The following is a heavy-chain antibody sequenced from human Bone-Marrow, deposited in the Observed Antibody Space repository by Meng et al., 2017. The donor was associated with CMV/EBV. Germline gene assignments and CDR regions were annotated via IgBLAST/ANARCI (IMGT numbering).Heavy chain of an antibody. Sequence: GESLKISCAASGFTFNTYWMHWVRQAPGKGLVWVSRISSDGSSTSYADSVKGRFTISRDNAKNTLYLQMNSLRAEDTAVYYCAREYRLNYDSCGFDFWGQGTLVTASS. D-gene: IGHD3-22*01. CDR2: ISSDGSST. V-gene: IGHV3-74*01. J-gene: IGHJ4*02. CDR3: AREYRLNYDSCGFDF. CDR1: GFTFNTYW.